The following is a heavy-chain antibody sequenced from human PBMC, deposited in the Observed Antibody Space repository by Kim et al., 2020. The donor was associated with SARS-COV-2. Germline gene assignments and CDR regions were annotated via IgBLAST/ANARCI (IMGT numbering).Heavy chain of an antibody. CDR1: GFTFTGHA. D-gene: IGHD2-21*01. CDR2: IDGSDGTT. Sequence: GGSLRLSCTTSGFTFTGHAMSWVRQAPGKGLEWVSSIDGSDGTTYYVDSVRGRFTIPRDDSKNTLYLQMSALRGDDTAVYYCMKGGWGWLWHHWGQGTL. CDR3: MKGGWGWLWHH. J-gene: IGHJ5*02. V-gene: IGHV3-23*01.